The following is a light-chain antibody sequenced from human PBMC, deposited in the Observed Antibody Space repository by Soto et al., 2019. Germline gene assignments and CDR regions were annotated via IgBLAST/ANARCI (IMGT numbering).Light chain of an antibody. J-gene: IGKJ4*01. CDR2: IAS. CDR3: QYLNSFPLT. CDR1: QGISNY. Sequence: IQLTQSPSSLSASIGDRVSITFRASQGISNYLAWYQQKPGKAPKPLIYIASTLQGGVPSRFSGSGSGTDFSLTISSLQPEDVATYYCQYLNSFPLTFGGGTKVDIK. V-gene: IGKV1-9*01.